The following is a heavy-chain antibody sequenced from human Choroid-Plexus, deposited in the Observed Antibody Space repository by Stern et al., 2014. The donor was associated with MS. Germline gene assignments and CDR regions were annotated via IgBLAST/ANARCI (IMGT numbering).Heavy chain of an antibody. J-gene: IGHJ4*02. D-gene: IGHD3-10*01. V-gene: IGHV1-69*01. CDR1: GGTFTSSA. Sequence: QVQLVQSGAEVQKPGSSVKVSCRASGGTFTSSAISCVRPAPGHGLQWMGGIIPILAPATSAQKSQGRVTITADESTSTAYMELSSLRSEDTAIYYCALGGFGHYFEYWGQGTLVTVSS. CDR2: IIPILAPA. CDR3: ALGGFGHYFEY.